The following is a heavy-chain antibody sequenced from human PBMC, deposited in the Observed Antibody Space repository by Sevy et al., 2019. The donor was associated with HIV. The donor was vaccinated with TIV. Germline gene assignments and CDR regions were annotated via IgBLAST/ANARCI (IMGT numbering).Heavy chain of an antibody. J-gene: IGHJ4*02. CDR2: IWHDGSQK. D-gene: IGHD1-26*01. Sequence: GGSLRLSCAASGFIFSSYGMDWVRQSPGKELEWVALIWHDGSQKYYSESVRGRFTVARDNSKNTLYLEMNSLRVEDTAVYYCARNTLGVSTSFYFDHWGQGTLVTVSS. CDR1: GFIFSSYG. V-gene: IGHV3-33*01. CDR3: ARNTLGVSTSFYFDH.